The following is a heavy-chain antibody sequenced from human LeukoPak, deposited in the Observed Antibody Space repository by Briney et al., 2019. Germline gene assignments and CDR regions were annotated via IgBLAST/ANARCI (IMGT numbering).Heavy chain of an antibody. CDR3: ARLVVTAVYYYGMDV. V-gene: IGHV4-38-2*02. CDR1: GYSISSGYY. Sequence: SETLSLTCTVSGYSISSGYYWGWIRQPPGKGLEWIGSIYHSGSTYYNPSLKSRVTISVNTSKNQFSLKLSSVTAADTAVYYCARLVVTAVYYYGMDVWGQGTTVTVSS. D-gene: IGHD2-21*02. CDR2: IYHSGST. J-gene: IGHJ6*02.